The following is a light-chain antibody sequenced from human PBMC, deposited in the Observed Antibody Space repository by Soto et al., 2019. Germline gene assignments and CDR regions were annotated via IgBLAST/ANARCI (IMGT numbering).Light chain of an antibody. CDR3: QQSYSTPIT. V-gene: IGKV1-39*01. CDR2: AAS. J-gene: IGKJ5*01. Sequence: QSTHHTSSLCAAVVARDLITCRASQSISSYLNLYQQKPEKAPKLLIYAASSLQSGVPSRFSGSGSGTDFTLTISSLQPEDFATYYCQQSYSTPITFGQGTRLEI. CDR1: QSISSY.